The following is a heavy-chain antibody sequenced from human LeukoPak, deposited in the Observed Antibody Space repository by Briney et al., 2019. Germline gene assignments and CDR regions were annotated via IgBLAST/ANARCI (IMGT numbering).Heavy chain of an antibody. V-gene: IGHV3-49*03. D-gene: IGHD2-2*01. Sequence: GGSLRLSCTASGFTFGDYAMSWFRQAPGKGLEWVGFIRSKAYGGTTEYAASVKGRFTISRDDSKSIAYLQMNSLETEDTSVYYCTRKKGVVPAAADWGQGTLVTVSS. CDR1: GFTFGDYA. J-gene: IGHJ4*02. CDR2: IRSKAYGGTT. CDR3: TRKKGVVPAAAD.